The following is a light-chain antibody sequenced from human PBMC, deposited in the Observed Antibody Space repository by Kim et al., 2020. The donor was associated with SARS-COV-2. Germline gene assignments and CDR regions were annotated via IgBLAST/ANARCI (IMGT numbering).Light chain of an antibody. J-gene: IGLJ3*02. Sequence: GQSSTSPCTETRRGVGGYNDVSWYQQHPGKARKLMIDDGSNRPSGVSNRFSGSKSGNTAFLTISELQAEGEAEYYCSSYTSSSTWVFGGGTQLTVL. CDR2: DGS. CDR1: RRGVGGYND. CDR3: SSYTSSSTWV. V-gene: IGLV2-14*03.